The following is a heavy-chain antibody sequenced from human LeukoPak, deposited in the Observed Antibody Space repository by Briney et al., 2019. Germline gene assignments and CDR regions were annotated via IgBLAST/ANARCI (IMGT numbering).Heavy chain of an antibody. CDR1: GYTFTSYG. D-gene: IGHD3-10*01. V-gene: IGHV1-18*01. J-gene: IGHJ3*02. CDR2: ISAYNGNT. Sequence: GASVKVSCKASGYTFTSYGISWVRQAPGQGLEWMGWISAYNGNTNYAQKLQGRVAMTTDTSTSTAYMELRSLRSDDTAVYYCARDQLWLGLKNAFDIWGQGTMVTVSS. CDR3: ARDQLWLGLKNAFDI.